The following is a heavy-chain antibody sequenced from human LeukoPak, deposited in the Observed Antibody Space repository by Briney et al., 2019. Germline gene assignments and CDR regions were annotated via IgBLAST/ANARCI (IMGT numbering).Heavy chain of an antibody. V-gene: IGHV4-4*07. Sequence: SETLSLTCSVSGFSISTYYWTWIRQPAGKGLEWIGRMYIGGTRNYNPSLKSRVTMSIDTSKHQFSLKLSSVTAADTAVYYCARDLPRENSYAYGFWFDPWGQGTLVTVSS. CDR3: ARDLPRENSYAYGFWFDP. CDR2: MYIGGTR. J-gene: IGHJ5*02. D-gene: IGHD3-16*01. CDR1: GFSISTYY.